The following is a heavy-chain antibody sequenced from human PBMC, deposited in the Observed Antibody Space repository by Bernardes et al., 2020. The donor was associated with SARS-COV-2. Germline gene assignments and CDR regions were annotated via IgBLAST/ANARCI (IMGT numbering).Heavy chain of an antibody. Sequence: GGSLRLSCAASGFTFSSYAMSWVRQAPGKGLEWVANIKQDGSEKYYVDSVKGRFTISRDNAKNSLYLQMNSLRAEDTAVYYCASDKPHYYYYYGMDVWGQGTTVTVSS. CDR3: ASDKPHYYYYYGMDV. CDR2: IKQDGSEK. V-gene: IGHV3-7*01. J-gene: IGHJ6*02. CDR1: GFTFSSYA.